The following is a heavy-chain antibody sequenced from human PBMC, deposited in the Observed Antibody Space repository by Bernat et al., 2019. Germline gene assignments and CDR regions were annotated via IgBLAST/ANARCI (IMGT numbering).Heavy chain of an antibody. CDR2: INPNSGGT. J-gene: IGHJ4*02. Sequence: QVQLVQSGAEVKKPGASVKVSCKASGYTFTGYYMHWVRQAPGQGLEWMGWINPNSGGTNYAQKFQGWVTMTRDTSISTAYMELSRLRSDDTAVYYCARGLGAPYYYDSSGYYYLFGYWGQGTLVTVSS. CDR3: ARGLGAPYYYDSSGYYYLFGY. D-gene: IGHD3-22*01. CDR1: GYTFTGYY. V-gene: IGHV1-2*04.